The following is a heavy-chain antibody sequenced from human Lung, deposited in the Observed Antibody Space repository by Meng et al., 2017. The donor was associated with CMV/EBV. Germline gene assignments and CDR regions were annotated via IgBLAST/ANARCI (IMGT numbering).Heavy chain of an antibody. CDR2: IYYSGTT. CDR3: ARDGYYDFWSGQYKPSNWFEP. Sequence: SXTLSLXCTVSGGSVSSTNSYWGWLRQPPGKGLEWIGTIYYSGTTHYNPSLKSRVTISVDTSKNQFSLKLNSVTAADTAVYFCARDGYYDFWSGQYKPSNWFEPWXPGNXVNGAS. D-gene: IGHD3-3*01. CDR1: GGSVSSTNSY. J-gene: IGHJ5*02. V-gene: IGHV4-39*07.